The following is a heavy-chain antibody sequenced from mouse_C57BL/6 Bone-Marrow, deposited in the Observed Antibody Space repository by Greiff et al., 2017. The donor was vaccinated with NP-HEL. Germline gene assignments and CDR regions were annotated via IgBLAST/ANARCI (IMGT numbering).Heavy chain of an antibody. Sequence: VKLVESGAELVKPGASVKLSCKASGYTFTEYTIHWVKQRPGQGLEWIGWFYPGSGSIKYNEKFKDKATLTADKSSSTVYMELSRLTSEDSAVYVYARHENLLIRYAMDYWGQGTSLTVSS. CDR1: GYTFTEYT. CDR2: FYPGSGSI. J-gene: IGHJ4*01. V-gene: IGHV1-62-2*01. D-gene: IGHD1-1*01. CDR3: ARHENLLIRYAMDY.